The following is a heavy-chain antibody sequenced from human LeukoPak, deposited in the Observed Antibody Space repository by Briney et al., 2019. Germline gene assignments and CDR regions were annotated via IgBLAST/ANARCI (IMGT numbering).Heavy chain of an antibody. CDR2: ISDSSDDR. CDR1: GFTFSDYY. D-gene: IGHD6-25*01. V-gene: IGHV3-11*06. Sequence: GGSLRLSCVVSGFTFSDYYMSWIRQVPGKGLEWVSYISDSSDDRRYADSVEGRFTISRDNSKNSLYLQMNALRAEDTGVYYCGFIAAAGRWGQGTLVTVSS. J-gene: IGHJ4*02. CDR3: GFIAAAGR.